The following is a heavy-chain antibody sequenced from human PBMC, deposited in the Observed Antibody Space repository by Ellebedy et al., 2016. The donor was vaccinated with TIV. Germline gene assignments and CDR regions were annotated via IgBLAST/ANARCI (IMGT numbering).Heavy chain of an antibody. Sequence: GESLKISCEASGFTFATYAMTWVRQAPGKGLVWLSRINGDGGFTSPADFVKGRFTISRDNAKNTLYLQMNSLKAEDTAMYYCSTLSDTGYWGHGTLVTVSS. CDR3: STLSDTGY. D-gene: IGHD2-21*02. V-gene: IGHV3-74*01. CDR2: INGDGGFT. CDR1: GFTFATYA. J-gene: IGHJ4*01.